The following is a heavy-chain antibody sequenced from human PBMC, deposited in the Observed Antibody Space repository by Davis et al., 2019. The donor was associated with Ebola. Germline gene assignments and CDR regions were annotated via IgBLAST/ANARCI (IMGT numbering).Heavy chain of an antibody. Sequence: GGSLRPPCVGPGFTFADYAMHWVRQVPGKGLEWVSSISWNSDSVGYVDSVKGRLTISKDNAKNTLYLQMNGLSADDTAMYYCARDSLRYSAAYGGWLDPWGQGTLVIVSS. CDR2: ISWNSDSV. D-gene: IGHD5-18*01. CDR3: ARDSLRYSAAYGGWLDP. CDR1: GFTFADYA. V-gene: IGHV3-9*01. J-gene: IGHJ5*02.